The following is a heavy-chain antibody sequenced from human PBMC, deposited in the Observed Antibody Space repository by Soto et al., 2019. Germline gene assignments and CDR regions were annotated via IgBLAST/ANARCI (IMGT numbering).Heavy chain of an antibody. D-gene: IGHD3-9*01. V-gene: IGHV4-59*12. CDR3: ARGYYDILTGPGLGAFDI. CDR2: ISYSGST. CDR1: GGSISGSY. Sequence: SDTLSLTCTVSGGSISGSYWSWIRQSPEKGLEYIGYISYSGSTNYNPSLKSRVTTSLDTSKNQFSLKLSSVTAADTAVYYCARGYYDILTGPGLGAFDIWGQGTMVT. J-gene: IGHJ3*02.